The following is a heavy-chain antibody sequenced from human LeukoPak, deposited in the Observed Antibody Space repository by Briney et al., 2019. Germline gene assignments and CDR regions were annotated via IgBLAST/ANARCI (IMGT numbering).Heavy chain of an antibody. CDR2: IPHRGNT. Sequence: PSETLSLTCTVSGGSIGSSSYYWGWIRQPPGKGLEWFGSIPHRGNTYYNPSLRSRVTISVDTSKNQLSLRLSSATAADTAVYYCARLYEGKRPPDYWGQGTLVTVSS. CDR3: ARLYEGKRPPDY. J-gene: IGHJ4*02. CDR1: GGSIGSSSYY. V-gene: IGHV4-39*01. D-gene: IGHD2-8*01.